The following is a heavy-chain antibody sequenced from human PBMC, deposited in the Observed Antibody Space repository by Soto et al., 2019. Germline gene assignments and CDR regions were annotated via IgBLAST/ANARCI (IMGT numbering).Heavy chain of an antibody. V-gene: IGHV3-7*01. CDR1: GFTFHSCW. Sequence: XXSLRLSCAASGFTFHSCWMRWVLQAPGKGLEWVANIKQDGSVKYYVDSVKGRFTITRDHAKNALYLQMNSLRAEDTAVYYSARGYSSSGNYYYGMDVWGQGTTVTVSS. CDR2: IKQDGSVK. D-gene: IGHD6-13*01. CDR3: ARGYSSSGNYYYGMDV. J-gene: IGHJ6*02.